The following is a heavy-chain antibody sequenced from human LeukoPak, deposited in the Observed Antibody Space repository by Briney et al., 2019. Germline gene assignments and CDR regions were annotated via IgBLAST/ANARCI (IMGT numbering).Heavy chain of an antibody. D-gene: IGHD2-21*02. Sequence: GGSLRLSCASSGFTFSDSVMHWVRQASGKGLEWLGRIRTKPNSYATAYAASVKGRLTISRDDSKSTAYLQMDSLKTEDTAVYFCAALVVTATFDYWGRGTLVTVSS. CDR2: IRTKPNSYAT. CDR3: AALVVTATFDY. V-gene: IGHV3-73*01. CDR1: GFTFSDSV. J-gene: IGHJ4*02.